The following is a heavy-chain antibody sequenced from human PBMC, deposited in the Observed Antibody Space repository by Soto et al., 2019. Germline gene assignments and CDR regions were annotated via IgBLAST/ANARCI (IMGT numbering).Heavy chain of an antibody. D-gene: IGHD1-26*01. V-gene: IGHV1-18*01. J-gene: IGHJ4*02. Sequence: QVHLVQSRAEVKKPGASVKVSCKASGYTFTTYGIAWVRQAPGQGLEWMGWISAYNANTDYAQRLQGRVTITTDTSTSTAHMELRSLRSDDTAVYYCARGRYLDYWGQGTLVTVSS. CDR1: GYTFTTYG. CDR3: ARGRYLDY. CDR2: ISAYNANT.